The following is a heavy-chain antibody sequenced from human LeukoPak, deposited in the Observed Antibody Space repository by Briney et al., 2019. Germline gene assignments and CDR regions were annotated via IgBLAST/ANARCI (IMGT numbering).Heavy chain of an antibody. D-gene: IGHD6-13*01. Sequence: ASVKVSCKASGYTFTSYGISWVRQAPGQGLEWMGWISAYNGNTNYAQKVQGRVTMTTDTSTSTAYMELRSLRSDDTAVYYCARAAPDSSSWYELVYWGQGTLVTVSS. CDR1: GYTFTSYG. V-gene: IGHV1-18*01. J-gene: IGHJ4*02. CDR3: ARAAPDSSSWYELVY. CDR2: ISAYNGNT.